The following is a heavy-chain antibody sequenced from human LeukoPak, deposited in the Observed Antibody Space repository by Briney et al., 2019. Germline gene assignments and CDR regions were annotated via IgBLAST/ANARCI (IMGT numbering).Heavy chain of an antibody. Sequence: PSETLSLTCAVYGGSFSGYYWSWIRQPPGKGLEWIWEINHSGSTNYNPSLKSRVTISVDTSKNQFSLKLSSVTAADTAVYYCARGPYYYGSGSNMDYYYMDVWGKGTTVTVSS. V-gene: IGHV4-34*01. J-gene: IGHJ6*03. CDR2: INHSGST. CDR3: ARGPYYYGSGSNMDYYYMDV. D-gene: IGHD3-10*01. CDR1: GGSFSGYY.